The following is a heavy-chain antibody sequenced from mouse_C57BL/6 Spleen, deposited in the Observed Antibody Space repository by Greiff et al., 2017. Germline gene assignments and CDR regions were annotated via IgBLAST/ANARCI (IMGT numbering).Heavy chain of an antibody. Sequence: VQLQQSGPELVKPGASVKISCKASGYSFTGYYMNWVKQSPEKSLEWIGEINPSTGGTTYNQKFKAKATLTVDKSSSTAYMQLKSLTSEDSAVDYCARRDYYSNYGGDFDDWGQGTTLTGSS. J-gene: IGHJ2*01. D-gene: IGHD2-5*01. V-gene: IGHV1-42*01. CDR2: INPSTGGT. CDR1: GYSFTGYY. CDR3: ARRDYYSNYGGDFDD.